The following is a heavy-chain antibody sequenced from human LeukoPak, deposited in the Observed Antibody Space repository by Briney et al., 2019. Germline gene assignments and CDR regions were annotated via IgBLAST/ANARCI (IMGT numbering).Heavy chain of an antibody. CDR2: IYYSGST. V-gene: IGHV4-59*01. CDR1: GGSISSYY. Sequence: SETLSLTCTVSGGSISSYYWSWIRQPPGKGLEWIGYIYYSGSTNYNPSLKSRVTISVDTSKNQFSLKLSSVTAADTAVYYCARGITIFGVVTLDYWGQGTLVSVSS. D-gene: IGHD3-3*01. J-gene: IGHJ4*02. CDR3: ARGITIFGVVTLDY.